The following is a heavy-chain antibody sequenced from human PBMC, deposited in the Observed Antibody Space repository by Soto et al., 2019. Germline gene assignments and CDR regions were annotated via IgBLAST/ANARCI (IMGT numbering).Heavy chain of an antibody. D-gene: IGHD2-15*01. Sequence: SETLSLTCSVSVVSIVSHFWSWIRQAPGKGPELVGYIYHTVNTNYNPALKSRVTISMDTSENQLSLQLSSVTAADTAVYYCARLQYTVVTALDIWGQGTMVTVSS. V-gene: IGHV4-59*11. CDR1: VVSIVSHF. CDR2: IYHTVNT. J-gene: IGHJ3*02. CDR3: ARLQYTVVTALDI.